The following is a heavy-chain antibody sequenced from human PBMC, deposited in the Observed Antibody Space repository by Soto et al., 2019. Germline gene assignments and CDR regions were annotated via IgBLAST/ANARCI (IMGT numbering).Heavy chain of an antibody. J-gene: IGHJ2*01. CDR3: AKDWGVGATAYWYFDL. V-gene: IGHV3-23*01. Sequence: GGSLRLSCAASGFTFSSYAMSWVRQAPGKGLEWVSAISGSGGSTYYADSVKGRFTISRDNSKNTLYLQMNSLRAEDTAVYYCAKDWGVGATAYWYFDLWGRGTLVTVSS. CDR1: GFTFSSYA. D-gene: IGHD1-26*01. CDR2: ISGSGGST.